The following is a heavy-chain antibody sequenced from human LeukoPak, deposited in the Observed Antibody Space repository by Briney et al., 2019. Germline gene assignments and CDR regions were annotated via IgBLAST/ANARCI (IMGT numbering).Heavy chain of an antibody. V-gene: IGHV3-43*02. Sequence: GRSLRLSCAASGFTFDDYAMHWVRQAPGKGLEWVSLISGDGGSTYYADSVKGRFTISRDNSKNSLYLQINSLKTEDTALYYCAKTRNSFYYYVMDVWGQGTTVTVSS. J-gene: IGHJ6*02. CDR2: ISGDGGST. D-gene: IGHD1-14*01. CDR1: GFTFDDYA. CDR3: AKTRNSFYYYVMDV.